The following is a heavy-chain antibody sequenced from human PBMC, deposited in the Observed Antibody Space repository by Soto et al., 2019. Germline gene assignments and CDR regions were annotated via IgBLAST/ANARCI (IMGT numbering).Heavy chain of an antibody. Sequence: SVKVSCKASGGTFSSYAISWVRQAPGQGLEWMGGIIPIFGTANYAQKFQGRVTITADKSTSTAYMELRSLRSEDTAVYYCAAKYYYDSSGYFDYWGQGTLVTVSS. CDR2: IIPIFGTA. V-gene: IGHV1-69*06. D-gene: IGHD3-22*01. J-gene: IGHJ4*02. CDR3: AAKYYYDSSGYFDY. CDR1: GGTFSSYA.